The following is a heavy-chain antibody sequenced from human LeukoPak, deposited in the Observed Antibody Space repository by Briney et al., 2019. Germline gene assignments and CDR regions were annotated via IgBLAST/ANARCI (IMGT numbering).Heavy chain of an antibody. CDR2: IYYSGST. V-gene: IGHV4-59*01. Sequence: SETLSLTCTVSGGSISSYYWSWIRQPPGKGLEWIGYIYYSGSTNYNPSLKSRVTISVDTSKNQFSLKLSSVTAADTAVYYCARVDKATGYYFDYWGQGTLVTVPS. J-gene: IGHJ4*02. CDR1: GGSISSYY. CDR3: ARVDKATGYYFDY. D-gene: IGHD1-26*01.